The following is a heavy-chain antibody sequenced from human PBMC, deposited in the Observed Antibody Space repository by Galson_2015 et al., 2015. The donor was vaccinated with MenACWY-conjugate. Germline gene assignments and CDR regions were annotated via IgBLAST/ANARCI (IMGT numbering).Heavy chain of an antibody. J-gene: IGHJ6*02. D-gene: IGHD1-26*01. V-gene: IGHV5-51*01. CDR3: ARHPPGGRGMDV. CDR2: IDPVNSNI. CDR1: GYSFTNYW. Sequence: QSGAEVKKPGESLTISCTGSGYSFTNYWIAWVRQMPGKGLEWVGLIDPVNSNIRYSPSFHGQVTISADKSISTAYLQLHSLQASDTAMYYCARHPPGGRGMDVWGQGTTVTVSS.